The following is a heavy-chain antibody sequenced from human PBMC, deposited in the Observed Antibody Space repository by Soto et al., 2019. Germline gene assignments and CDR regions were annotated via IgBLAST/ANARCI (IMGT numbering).Heavy chain of an antibody. J-gene: IGHJ4*02. CDR3: ARAVVTAIVDYFDY. CDR2: ISSSSRAI. D-gene: IGHD2-21*02. V-gene: IGHV3-48*02. Sequence: EVQVVESGGGLVQPGGSLRLSCAASGFTFSNYSMNWVRQAPGKGLEWVSYISSSSRAIYYADSVKGRFTISRDNAKNSLYLQMNSLRDEDTAVYYCARAVVTAIVDYFDYWGQGTLVTVSS. CDR1: GFTFSNYS.